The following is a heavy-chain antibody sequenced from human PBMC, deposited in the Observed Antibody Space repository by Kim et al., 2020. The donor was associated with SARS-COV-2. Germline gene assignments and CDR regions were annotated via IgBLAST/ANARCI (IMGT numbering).Heavy chain of an antibody. V-gene: IGHV3-64D*09. D-gene: IGHD3-22*01. J-gene: IGHJ4*02. Sequence: DSVKGRFTISRDNSKNTLYRQMSSLRAEDTAVYYCVKGHYYDSSGYVLDYWGQGTLVTVSS. CDR3: VKGHYYDSSGYVLDY.